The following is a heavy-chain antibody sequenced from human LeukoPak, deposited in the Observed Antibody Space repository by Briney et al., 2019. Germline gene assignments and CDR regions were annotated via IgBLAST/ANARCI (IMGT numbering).Heavy chain of an antibody. J-gene: IGHJ4*02. CDR1: GGSISSGGYY. D-gene: IGHD6-6*01. CDR2: IYHSGST. Sequence: PSQTLSLTCTVSGGSISSGGYYWSWIRQPPGKGLEWIGYIYHSGSTYYNPSLKSRVIISVDRSKNQFSLKLSSVTAADTAVYYCARNADEYSSSNFDYWGQGTLVTVSS. CDR3: ARNADEYSSSNFDY. V-gene: IGHV4-30-2*01.